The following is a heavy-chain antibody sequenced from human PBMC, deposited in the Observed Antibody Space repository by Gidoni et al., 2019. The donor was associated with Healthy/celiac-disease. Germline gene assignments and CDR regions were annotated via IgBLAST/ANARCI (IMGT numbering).Heavy chain of an antibody. CDR1: GFTFSSYG. CDR3: ARPRSRLGPWDAFDI. V-gene: IGHV3-33*01. CDR2: IWYDGSNK. D-gene: IGHD6-19*01. J-gene: IGHJ3*02. Sequence: QVQLVESGGGVVQPGRSLRLSCAASGFTFSSYGMHWVRQAPGKGLEWVAVIWYDGSNKYYADSVKGRFTISRDNSKNTLYLQMNSLRAEDTAVYYCARPRSRLGPWDAFDIWGQGTMVTVSS.